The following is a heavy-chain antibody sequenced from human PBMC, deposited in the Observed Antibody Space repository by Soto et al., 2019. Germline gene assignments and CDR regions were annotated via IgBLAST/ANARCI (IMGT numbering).Heavy chain of an antibody. CDR3: ARRDDYGDYFDY. D-gene: IGHD4-17*01. V-gene: IGHV1-8*01. CDR2: MDPKSGNT. Sequence: QVTLVQSGAEVKKPGASVKVSCKASGYTFSRYHINWVRQATGQGLEWLGWMDPKSGNTDYAQKFQGRVTMTMNTSISTAYMDLDSLRSDDTAVYYCARRDDYGDYFDYWGQGTLVTVSS. CDR1: GYTFSRYH. J-gene: IGHJ4*02.